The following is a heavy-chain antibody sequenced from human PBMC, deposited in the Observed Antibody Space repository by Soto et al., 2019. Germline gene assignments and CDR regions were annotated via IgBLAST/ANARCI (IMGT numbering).Heavy chain of an antibody. Sequence: PGGSLRLSCAASGLTISSYAMCWVRQAPGKGLEWVSAISGSGGSTSYADSVKGRFSISRDNSKNTLYLQMNSLRAEDTAVYYCTARGVSSGPGYWGQGTLVTVSS. CDR1: GLTISSYA. CDR3: TARGVSSGPGY. D-gene: IGHD3-22*01. V-gene: IGHV3-23*01. J-gene: IGHJ4*02. CDR2: ISGSGGST.